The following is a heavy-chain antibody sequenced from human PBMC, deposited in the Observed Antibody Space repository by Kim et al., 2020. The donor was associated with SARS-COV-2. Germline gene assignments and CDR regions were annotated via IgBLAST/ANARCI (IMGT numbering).Heavy chain of an antibody. V-gene: IGHV3-23*01. CDR3: ARHDSGWRYRWFDS. D-gene: IGHD5-12*01. CDR2: IRGSGGDT. Sequence: GGSLRLSCAASGFTFSSYGMNWVRQAPGKGLEWVSSIRGSGGDTYYADSVKGRFIISRDNSKNTLFLEMNSLSAEDTAVYYCARHDSGWRYRWFDSWGQGILVTVSS. J-gene: IGHJ5*01. CDR1: GFTFSSYG.